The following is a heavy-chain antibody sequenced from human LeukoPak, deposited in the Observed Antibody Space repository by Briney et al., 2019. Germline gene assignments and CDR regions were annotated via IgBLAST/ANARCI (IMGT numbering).Heavy chain of an antibody. V-gene: IGHV3-48*03. D-gene: IGHD3-10*01. J-gene: IGHJ6*04. CDR1: GFTLSSYE. CDR3: ARSHKRSPYYYYGMDV. Sequence: GGSLRLSCAASGFTLSSYEMNWVRQAPGKGLEWVSYISSSGSTIYYADSVKGRFTISRDNAKNSLYLQMNSLRAEDTAVYYCARSHKRSPYYYYGMDVWGKGTTVTVSS. CDR2: ISSSGSTI.